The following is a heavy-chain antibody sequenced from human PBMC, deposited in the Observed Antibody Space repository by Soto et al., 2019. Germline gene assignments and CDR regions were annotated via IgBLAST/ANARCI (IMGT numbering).Heavy chain of an antibody. CDR1: GYTFTGYY. Sequence: QVQLVQSGAEVKKPGASVKVSCKASGYTFTGYYMHWVRQAPGQGLEWMGWINPNSGGTNYAQKFQGWVTMTRDTSLSTAYMELSRMRSDDTAVYYCARARTAAAGFYYYYYGMDVWGQGTTVTVSS. V-gene: IGHV1-2*04. CDR3: ARARTAAAGFYYYYYGMDV. CDR2: INPNSGGT. J-gene: IGHJ6*02. D-gene: IGHD6-13*01.